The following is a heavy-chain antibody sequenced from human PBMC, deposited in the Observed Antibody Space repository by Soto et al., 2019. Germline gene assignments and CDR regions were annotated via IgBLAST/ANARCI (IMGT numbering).Heavy chain of an antibody. J-gene: IGHJ3*02. CDR1: GGSY. V-gene: IGHV4-39*01. Sequence: SETLSLTCTVSGGSYCGWIRQPPGKGLEWIGSIYYSGSTYYNPSLKSRVTISVDTSKNQVSLNVSSVTAADAAVYYCASQQYYYDSSGYSASDAFDIWGQGTMVTVSS. CDR2: IYYSGST. D-gene: IGHD3-22*01. CDR3: ASQQYYYDSSGYSASDAFDI.